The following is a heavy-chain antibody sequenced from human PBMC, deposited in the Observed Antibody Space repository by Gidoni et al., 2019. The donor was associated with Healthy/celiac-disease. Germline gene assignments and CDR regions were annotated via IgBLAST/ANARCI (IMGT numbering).Heavy chain of an antibody. CDR1: GFTFRSYA. J-gene: IGHJ2*01. CDR2: ISGSGVST. D-gene: IGHD3-3*01. CDR3: AKDVKAAAEGEWYYYWYFDL. V-gene: IGHV3-23*01. Sequence: EVQLLESGGGLVQPGGSLRLSCAASGFTFRSYAMSWVRQAPGKVLEWVSAISGSGVSTYYADSVKGRFTISRDNSKNTLYLQMNSLRAEDTAVYYCAKDVKAAAEGEWYYYWYFDLWGRGTLVTVSS.